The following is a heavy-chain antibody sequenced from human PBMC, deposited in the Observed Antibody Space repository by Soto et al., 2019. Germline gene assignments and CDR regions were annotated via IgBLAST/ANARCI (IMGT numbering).Heavy chain of an antibody. CDR3: ARSRYYFHD. CDR1: GFTFSTYW. CDR2: ISTDGGST. Sequence: EVQLVESGGGFAQPGGSLRLSCAASGFTFSTYWMHWVRQAPGKGLVWVSRISTDGGSTSYADSVEGRFTISRDNAKNTLYLQMNSLRAEDTALYYCARSRYYFHDWGQGTLVSVAS. D-gene: IGHD3-16*02. J-gene: IGHJ4*02. V-gene: IGHV3-74*01.